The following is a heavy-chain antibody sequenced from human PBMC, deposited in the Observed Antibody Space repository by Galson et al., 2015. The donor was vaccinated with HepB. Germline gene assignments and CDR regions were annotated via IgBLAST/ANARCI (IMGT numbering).Heavy chain of an antibody. V-gene: IGHV3-7*03. D-gene: IGHD6-19*01. CDR2: IKYDGSAK. J-gene: IGHJ4*02. Sequence: SLRLSCAVSGFTYSNYWMSWVRQAPGRGLEWVANIKYDGSAKYYVRSVEGRFTVSRDNAQNSLYLHMSSLRAEDTAVYYCARGWDIEVAANFDYWGQGALVTVSS. CDR3: ARGWDIEVAANFDY. CDR1: GFTYSNYW.